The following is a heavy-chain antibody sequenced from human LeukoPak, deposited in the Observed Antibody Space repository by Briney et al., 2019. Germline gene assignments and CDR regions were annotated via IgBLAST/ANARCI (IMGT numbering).Heavy chain of an antibody. V-gene: IGHV1-69*06. CDR2: IIPIFGTA. CDR1: GGTFSSYA. Sequence: GASVNVSCKASGGTFSSYAISWVRQAPGQGLEWMGGIIPIFGTANYAQKFQGRVTITADKSTSIAYMELSSLRSEDTAVYYCARGFPDGSGSYPQPFDYWGQGNLVTVSS. CDR3: ARGFPDGSGSYPQPFDY. J-gene: IGHJ4*02. D-gene: IGHD3-10*01.